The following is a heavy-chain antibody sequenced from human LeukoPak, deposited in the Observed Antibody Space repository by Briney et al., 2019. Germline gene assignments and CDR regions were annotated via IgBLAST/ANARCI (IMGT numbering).Heavy chain of an antibody. Sequence: GGSLRLSCAASGFTFSSYWMSWVRQAPGKGLEWVANIKQDGSEKYYVDSVKGRFTISRDNAKNSLYLQMNSLRAEDTAVYYCARVGDEVLTGYSYMDVWGKGTTVTVSS. J-gene: IGHJ6*03. D-gene: IGHD3-9*01. CDR2: IKQDGSEK. CDR3: ARVGDEVLTGYSYMDV. V-gene: IGHV3-7*01. CDR1: GFTFSSYW.